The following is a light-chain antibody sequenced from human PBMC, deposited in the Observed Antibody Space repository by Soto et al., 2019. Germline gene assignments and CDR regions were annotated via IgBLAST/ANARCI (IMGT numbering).Light chain of an antibody. J-gene: IGKJ4*01. CDR2: GAS. CDR3: QQYGSSPPSWT. V-gene: IGKV3-20*01. Sequence: EIVLTQSPGTLSLSPGARATLSCRASQSVSSSYLAWYQQKPGQAPRLLIYGASSRATGITDKFSGSGSGTDFTFTISRLEPEDFAVYYCQQYGSSPPSWTFGGGTKVEIK. CDR1: QSVSSSY.